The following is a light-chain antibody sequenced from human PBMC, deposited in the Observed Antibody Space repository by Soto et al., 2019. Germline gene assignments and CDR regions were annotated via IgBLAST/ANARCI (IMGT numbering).Light chain of an antibody. CDR1: SSDIGGYNY. V-gene: IGLV2-14*01. CDR2: DVS. Sequence: QSALTQPASVSGSPGQSIAISCTGTSSDIGGYNYVSWYQQHPGKAPKLMIYDVSNRPSGVSDRFSGSKSGNTASLTISGLQAEDEADYYCSSHTSSSTRVFRGGTKLTVL. J-gene: IGLJ3*02. CDR3: SSHTSSSTRV.